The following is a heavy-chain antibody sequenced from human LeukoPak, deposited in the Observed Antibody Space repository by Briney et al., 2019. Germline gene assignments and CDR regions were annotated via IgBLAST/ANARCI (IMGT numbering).Heavy chain of an antibody. CDR1: GFGFSTYR. Sequence: PGESLRLSCAASGFGFSTYRMHWVRQAPGKGLVWVSRINSDGTTTPYADSVRGRFTFSRDNAKNTLYLKMNSLRAEDTGVYYCARDLAEGYGLDVWGQGTTVTVSS. CDR2: INSDGTTT. V-gene: IGHV3-74*01. J-gene: IGHJ6*02. CDR3: ARDLAEGYGLDV.